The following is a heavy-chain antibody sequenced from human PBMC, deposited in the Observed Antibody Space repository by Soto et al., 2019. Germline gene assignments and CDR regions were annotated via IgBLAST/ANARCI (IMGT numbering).Heavy chain of an antibody. CDR1: GGSIRESGFY. V-gene: IGHV4-39*01. Sequence: QMQLQESGPGLVKPSETLSLTCTVSGGSIRESGFYWGWIRQPPGKGLEWIGSFYFNGRTYHNPSLKSRVTLSLDASKNQFSLKLISVTAADTAVYYCARSLMDVWGKGTTVTVSS. J-gene: IGHJ6*03. CDR3: ARSLMDV. CDR2: FYFNGRT.